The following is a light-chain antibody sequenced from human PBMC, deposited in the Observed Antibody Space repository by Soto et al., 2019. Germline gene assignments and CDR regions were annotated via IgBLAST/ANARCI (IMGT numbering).Light chain of an antibody. CDR1: QSISSS. V-gene: IGKV3-15*01. Sequence: DTVLTQSLATLPLPLWDSATLSCRASQSISSSLAWYQMRPGQPPRLLIYGASTRATGVPGRFSGSGSATEFTLTISSLQSDDFAVYYCQQYNDWWTFGQGTKVDIK. CDR2: GAS. CDR3: QQYNDWWT. J-gene: IGKJ1*01.